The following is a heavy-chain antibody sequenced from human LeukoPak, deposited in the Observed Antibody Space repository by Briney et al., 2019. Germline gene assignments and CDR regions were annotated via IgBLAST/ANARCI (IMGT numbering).Heavy chain of an antibody. CDR2: ISSSSSYI. CDR1: GFTFSSYS. Sequence: GGSLRLSCAASGFTFSSYSMNWVRQAPGKGLEWVSSISSSSSYIYYADSVKGRFTISRDNAKNSLYLQMNSLRAEDTAVYYCARGTGYSSSWTSGLDYWGQGTLVTVSS. CDR3: ARGTGYSSSWTSGLDY. J-gene: IGHJ4*02. V-gene: IGHV3-21*01. D-gene: IGHD6-13*01.